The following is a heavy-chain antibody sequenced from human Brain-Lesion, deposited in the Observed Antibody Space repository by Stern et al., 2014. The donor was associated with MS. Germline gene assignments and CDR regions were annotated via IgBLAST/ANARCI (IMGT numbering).Heavy chain of an antibody. D-gene: IGHD4-23*01. V-gene: IGHV4-34*01. CDR3: ARRSTVISLYRWFDP. CDR1: GGSFIGYS. J-gene: IGHJ5*02. CDR2: IADGSTT. Sequence: QVQLQQWGAGLLKPSETLSLTCAVSGGSFIGYSWTWIRQPPGKGLEWIGEIADGSTTNYNPSLLSRVTISPEPSTNQIFLKLRSVTAADTAVYYCARRSTVISLYRWFDPWGQGTQVTVFS.